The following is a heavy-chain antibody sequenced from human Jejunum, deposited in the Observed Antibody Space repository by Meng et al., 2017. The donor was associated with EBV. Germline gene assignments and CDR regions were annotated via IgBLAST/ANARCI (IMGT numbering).Heavy chain of an antibody. D-gene: IGHD2/OR15-2a*01. V-gene: IGHV4-4*02. Sequence: PQHPAPGLVQLSGHLSFPSIFSSGPINNKNCWQWVRQAPGKGLEWIGEIDNTGTTHYNPSLKSRVTISLGTSMNQFSLELTSPTPADTAVYYCARDSQYLARGYFDYWGQGALVTVSS. CDR3: ARDSQYLARGYFDY. CDR1: SGPINNKNC. CDR2: IDNTGTT. J-gene: IGHJ4*02.